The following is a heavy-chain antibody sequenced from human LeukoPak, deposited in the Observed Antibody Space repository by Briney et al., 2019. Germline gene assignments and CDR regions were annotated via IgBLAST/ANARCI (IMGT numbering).Heavy chain of an antibody. V-gene: IGHV3-23*01. D-gene: IGHD2-15*01. J-gene: IGHJ6*02. CDR3: ATLGHCSGGICYSDYWYGMDV. Sequence: GGSLRLSCAASGFTFSTYAMTWVRQAPGKGLGWVSTIGGGGGSTYYADSVKGRFTISRDNSKNTMYLQMNSLRAEDTAVYYCATLGHCSGGICYSDYWYGMDVWGQGTTVTVSS. CDR1: GFTFSTYA. CDR2: IGGGGGST.